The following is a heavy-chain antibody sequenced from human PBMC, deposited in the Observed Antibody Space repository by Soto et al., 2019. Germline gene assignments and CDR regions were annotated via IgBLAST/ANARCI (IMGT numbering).Heavy chain of an antibody. CDR1: GYTFTGYY. J-gene: IGHJ6*02. V-gene: IGHV1-2*02. Sequence: ASVKVSCKASGYTFTGYYMHWVRQAPGQGLEWMGWINPNSGGTNYAQKFQGRVTMTRDTSISTAYMELSRLRSDDTAVYYCARVMYDYVWAVPTFYYGMDVWGQGTTVTVSS. D-gene: IGHD3-16*01. CDR2: INPNSGGT. CDR3: ARVMYDYVWAVPTFYYGMDV.